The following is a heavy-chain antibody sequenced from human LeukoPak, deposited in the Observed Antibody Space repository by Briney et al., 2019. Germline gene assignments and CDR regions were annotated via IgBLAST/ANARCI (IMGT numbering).Heavy chain of an antibody. CDR3: ATSIAAAGTMGAFDI. V-gene: IGHV3-23*01. CDR2: ISGSGGST. J-gene: IGHJ3*02. Sequence: GGSLRLSWAASGFTFSSYAMSWVRQAPGKGLEWVSAISGSGGSTYYADSVKGRFTISRDNAKNSLYLQMNSLRAEDTAVYYCATSIAAAGTMGAFDIWGQGTMVTVSS. D-gene: IGHD6-13*01. CDR1: GFTFSSYA.